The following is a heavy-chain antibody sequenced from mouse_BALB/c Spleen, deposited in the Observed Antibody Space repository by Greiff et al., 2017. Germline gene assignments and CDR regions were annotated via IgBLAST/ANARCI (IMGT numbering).Heavy chain of an antibody. Sequence: EVQLVESGGGLVKPGGSLKLSCAASGFTFSSYAMSWVRQTPEKRLEWVATISSGGSYTYYPDSVKGRFTISRDNAKNTLYLQMSSLRSEDTAMYYGARRGDGYYFDYWGQGTTLTVSS. D-gene: IGHD2-3*01. CDR3: ARRGDGYYFDY. CDR1: GFTFSSYA. CDR2: ISSGGSYT. J-gene: IGHJ2*01. V-gene: IGHV5-9-3*01.